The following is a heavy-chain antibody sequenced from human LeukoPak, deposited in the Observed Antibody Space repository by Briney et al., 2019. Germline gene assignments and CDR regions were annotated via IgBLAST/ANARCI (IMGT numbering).Heavy chain of an antibody. V-gene: IGHV4-31*03. Sequence: SETLSLTCTVSGGSISSGGYYWSWIRQHPGKGLEWIGYIYYSGSTYYNPSLKSRDTISVDTSKNQLSLKLSSVTAADTAVYCCARKPHWYFDLWGRGTLVTVSS. CDR2: IYYSGST. CDR3: ARKPHWYFDL. J-gene: IGHJ2*01. CDR1: GGSISSGGYY.